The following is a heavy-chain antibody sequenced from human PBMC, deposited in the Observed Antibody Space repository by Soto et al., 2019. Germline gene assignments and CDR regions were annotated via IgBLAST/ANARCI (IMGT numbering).Heavy chain of an antibody. D-gene: IGHD2-15*01. CDR2: IYYAGST. V-gene: IGHV4-39*01. CDR1: GGSISSTDHY. Sequence: PSETLSLTCTVSGGSISSTDHYWHWMRQGPGKVLEWLGSIYYAGSTFHNPSLKRRATISVDTSRNQFSLRLSSVTASDTAVYYCARLVFHCLRGSCDDYNFYGLDVWGQGTTVTVSS. J-gene: IGHJ6*02. CDR3: ARLVFHCLRGSCDDYNFYGLDV.